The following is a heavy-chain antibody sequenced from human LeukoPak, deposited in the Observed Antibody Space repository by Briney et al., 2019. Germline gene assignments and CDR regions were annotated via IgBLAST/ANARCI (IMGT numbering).Heavy chain of an antibody. J-gene: IGHJ4*02. CDR3: ARLDGYSGYDFFDY. Sequence: SETLSLTCAVYGGSFSGYYWSWIRQPPGKGLERIGEINHSGSTNYNPSLKSRVTISVDTSKNQFSLKLSSVTAADTAVYYCARLDGYSGYDFFDYWGQGTLVTVSS. V-gene: IGHV4-34*01. D-gene: IGHD5-12*01. CDR1: GGSFSGYY. CDR2: INHSGST.